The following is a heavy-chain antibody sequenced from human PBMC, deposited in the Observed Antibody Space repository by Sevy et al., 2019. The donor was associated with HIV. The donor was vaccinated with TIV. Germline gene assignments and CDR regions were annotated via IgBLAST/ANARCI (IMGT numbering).Heavy chain of an antibody. Sequence: SESLSLTCAVYGGSFSGYYWSWIRQPPGKGLEWIGEINHSGSTNYNPSLKSRVTISVDTSKNQYSLKLSSVTAADTAVYYCARDLGAYDYVWGSYRLELDYWGQGTLVTVSS. J-gene: IGHJ4*02. CDR2: INHSGST. D-gene: IGHD3-16*02. CDR3: ARDLGAYDYVWGSYRLELDY. V-gene: IGHV4-34*01. CDR1: GGSFSGYY.